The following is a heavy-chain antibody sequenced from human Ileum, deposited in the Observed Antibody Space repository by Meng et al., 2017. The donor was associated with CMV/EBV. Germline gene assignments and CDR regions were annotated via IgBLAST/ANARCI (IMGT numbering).Heavy chain of an antibody. Sequence: GESLKISCAASGFTFSSYAMSWVRQTPGKGLEWVANIKPDGSGDFVDAVKGRFTISRDNAKNSLYLQMNSLRAEDTAVYYCAHGDAFFFEHWGQGSLVTVSS. CDR1: GFTFSSYA. CDR2: IKPDGSG. J-gene: IGHJ4*02. V-gene: IGHV3-7*01. D-gene: IGHD5-24*01. CDR3: AHGDAFFFEH.